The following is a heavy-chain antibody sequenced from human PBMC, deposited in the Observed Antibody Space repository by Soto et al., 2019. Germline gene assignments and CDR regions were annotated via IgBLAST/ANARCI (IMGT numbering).Heavy chain of an antibody. D-gene: IGHD2-15*01. Sequence: EVQLVESGGGLVKPGGSLRLSCAASGFTFSSYSINWVRQAPGKGLEWVSSISSSSSYIYYADSVKGRFTISRDNAKNSLNLKMNSRRAEDTAGYYCARDNGLSSYAFDIWGQGTMVTVSS. CDR3: ARDNGLSSYAFDI. CDR2: ISSSSSYI. CDR1: GFTFSSYS. J-gene: IGHJ3*02. V-gene: IGHV3-21*01.